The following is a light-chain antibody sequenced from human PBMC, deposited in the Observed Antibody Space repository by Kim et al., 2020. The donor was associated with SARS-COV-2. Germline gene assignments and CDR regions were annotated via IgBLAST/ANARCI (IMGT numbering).Light chain of an antibody. CDR3: SSYTTRNTWV. V-gene: IGLV2-14*03. CDR2: GVS. CDR1: SSDVGRYDF. Sequence: GQSITITCTGTSSDVGRYDFVSWYQHHPGKAPKFMIYGVSQRPSGVSNRFSASKSGNTASLTISGLQAEDEADYYCSSYTTRNTWVFGGGTKVTVL. J-gene: IGLJ3*02.